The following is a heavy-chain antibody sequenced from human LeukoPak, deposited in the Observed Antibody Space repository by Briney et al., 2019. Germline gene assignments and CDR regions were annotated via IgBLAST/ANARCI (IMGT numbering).Heavy chain of an antibody. D-gene: IGHD3-3*01. V-gene: IGHV4-34*01. CDR2: INHSGST. J-gene: IGHJ3*02. CDR3: ARPGITIFGVPDAFDI. CDR1: GGSFRGYY. Sequence: SETLSLTCAVYGGSFRGYYWSWIRQPPGKGMEWIGEINHSGSTNYNPSLKSRVTISVDTSKNQFSLKLSSVTAADTAVYYCARPGITIFGVPDAFDIWGQGTMVTVSS.